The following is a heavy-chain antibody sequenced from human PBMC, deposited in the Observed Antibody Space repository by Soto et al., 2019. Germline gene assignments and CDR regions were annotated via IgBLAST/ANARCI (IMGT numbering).Heavy chain of an antibody. V-gene: IGHV3-23*01. J-gene: IGHJ3*02. CDR2: ISGGGDGA. Sequence: EVHLLESGGGLVQPGGSLRLSCAASGFTFSSYAITWVRQSPGKGLEWVSTISGGGDGAFYADSVKGHFTISRDNSKNTVYLEMNSLRAEDTAIYYCAKKGPGSLTTYWSGYGCHYAFDMWGQGTMVTVSS. CDR3: AKKGPGSLTTYWSGYGCHYAFDM. CDR1: GFTFSSYA. D-gene: IGHD3-3*01.